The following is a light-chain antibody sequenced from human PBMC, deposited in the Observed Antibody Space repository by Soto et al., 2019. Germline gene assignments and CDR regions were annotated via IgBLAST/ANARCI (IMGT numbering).Light chain of an antibody. CDR3: CSFAGSNSWV. Sequence: QSALTQSASVSGSPGQSISISCTGTSSDVGKYKFVSWYQQHPGKAPKLVIYEGTNRPSGVSDRFSGSKSGNTASLTISGLQAEDEADYYCCSFAGSNSWVFGGGTKLTVL. V-gene: IGLV2-23*01. CDR1: SSDVGKYKF. CDR2: EGT. J-gene: IGLJ3*02.